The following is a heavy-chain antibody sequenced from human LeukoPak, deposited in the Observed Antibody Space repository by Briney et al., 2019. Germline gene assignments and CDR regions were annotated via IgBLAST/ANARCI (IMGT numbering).Heavy chain of an antibody. CDR3: ARGSIAAAGIMGY. V-gene: IGHV4-34*01. Sequence: SETLSLTCAVYGGSFSGYYWRWIRQPPGKGLEWIGEINHSGSTNYNPSLKSRVTISVDTSKNQFSLKLSSVTAVDTAVYYCARGSIAAAGIMGYWGQGTLVTVSS. J-gene: IGHJ4*02. D-gene: IGHD6-13*01. CDR1: GGSFSGYY. CDR2: INHSGST.